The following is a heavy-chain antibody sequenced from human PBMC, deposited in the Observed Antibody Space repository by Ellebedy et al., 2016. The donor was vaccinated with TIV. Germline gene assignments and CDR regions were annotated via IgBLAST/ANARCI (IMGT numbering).Heavy chain of an antibody. J-gene: IGHJ4*02. Sequence: MPSETLSLTCAVYGGSFSGYYWTWIRQPPGKGLEWIGEINHIGSTTYNPSLKNRVTISVDTSRNRFSLKLSSVTAADTAVYYCARSTTVTTASYEYWGQGTLVTVSS. CDR3: ARSTTVTTASYEY. V-gene: IGHV4-34*01. CDR1: GGSFSGYY. CDR2: INHIGST. D-gene: IGHD4-17*01.